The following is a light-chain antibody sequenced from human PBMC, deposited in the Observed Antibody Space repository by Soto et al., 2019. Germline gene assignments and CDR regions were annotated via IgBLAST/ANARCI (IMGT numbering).Light chain of an antibody. V-gene: IGKV3-15*01. J-gene: IGKJ1*01. CDR1: QSVSSN. CDR3: QQYNNWFVA. Sequence: EIVMTQSPATLSVSPGERATLSCRASQSVSSNLAWYQQKPGQAPRLLIYGASTRATGIPARFSGSGSGTEFTLTISSLQSEDFAVYYCQQYNNWFVAFGQGTKVQIK. CDR2: GAS.